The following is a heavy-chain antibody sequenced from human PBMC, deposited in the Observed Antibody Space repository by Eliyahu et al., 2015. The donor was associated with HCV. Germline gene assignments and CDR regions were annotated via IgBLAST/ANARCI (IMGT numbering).Heavy chain of an antibody. J-gene: IGHJ4*01. CDR1: GFNFNAYE. CDR2: ISSSGHTV. CDR3: ARDLGDGETWSRYFDL. D-gene: IGHD5-24*01. Sequence: EMQLVESGGGLVQPGGSLRLSCTASGFNFNAYEMSWVRQAPGKEPQWISFISSSGHTVYSADSVKGRFTFSRDNAKNSLYLQMDSLRVEDTGVYYCARDLGDGETWSRYFDLWGHGTLVTVSS. V-gene: IGHV3-48*03.